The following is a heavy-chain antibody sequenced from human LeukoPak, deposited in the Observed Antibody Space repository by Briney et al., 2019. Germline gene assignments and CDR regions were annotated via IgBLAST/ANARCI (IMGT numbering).Heavy chain of an antibody. V-gene: IGHV3-30*03. Sequence: GGSLRLSCAASGFTFSSYGMHWVRQAPGKGLEWVAVISYDGSNKYYADSVKGRFTISRDNSKNTLYLQMNSLRAEDTAVYYCARERGPTGTYDYWGQGTLATVSS. D-gene: IGHD1-1*01. CDR2: ISYDGSNK. J-gene: IGHJ4*02. CDR3: ARERGPTGTYDY. CDR1: GFTFSSYG.